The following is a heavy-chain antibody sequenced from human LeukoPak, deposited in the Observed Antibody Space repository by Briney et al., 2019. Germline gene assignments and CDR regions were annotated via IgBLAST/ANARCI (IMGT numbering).Heavy chain of an antibody. CDR3: ARVNVYSGNTIDY. D-gene: IGHD1-26*01. J-gene: IGHJ4*02. CDR2: IYYSGST. Sequence: SETLSLTCTVSGGSISTYYWSWIRQPPGKGLEWIGYIYYSGSTNYNPSLKSRVTISVDTSKNQFSLKLNSVTAADTAVYYCARVNVYSGNTIDYWGQGTLVTVSS. V-gene: IGHV4-59*12. CDR1: GGSISTYY.